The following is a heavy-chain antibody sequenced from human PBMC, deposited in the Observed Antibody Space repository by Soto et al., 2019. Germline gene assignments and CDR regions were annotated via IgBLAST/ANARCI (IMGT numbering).Heavy chain of an antibody. CDR3: AKDLRKNNGYSSIWYIDGMEV. D-gene: IGHD6-13*01. CDR1: GFTFSSYA. CDR2: ISGSGGST. J-gene: IGHJ6*02. Sequence: EVQLLESGGGLVQPGGSLRLSCAASGFTFSSYARSWVRQAPGKGLEWVSAISGSGGSTYYADSVKGRFTISRDNSKNTMYLQMNSLRAEDTAVYYCAKDLRKNNGYSSIWYIDGMEVWGPGTTVTVSS. V-gene: IGHV3-23*01.